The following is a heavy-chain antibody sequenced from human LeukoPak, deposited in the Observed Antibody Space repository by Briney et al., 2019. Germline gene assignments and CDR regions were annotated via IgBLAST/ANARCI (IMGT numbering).Heavy chain of an antibody. D-gene: IGHD2-8*01. J-gene: IGHJ4*02. V-gene: IGHV1-69*04. CDR2: IIPILGIA. CDR3: TATVGFYTTDVCYKGRYFDY. Sequence: SVKVSCKASGYTFTNFGISWVRQAPGQGLEWMGRIIPILGIANYAQKFQGRVTITADESTSTAYMALSSLRSGDTAVYYCTATVGFYTTDVCYKGRYFDYWGQGTLVTVTS. CDR1: GYTFTNFG.